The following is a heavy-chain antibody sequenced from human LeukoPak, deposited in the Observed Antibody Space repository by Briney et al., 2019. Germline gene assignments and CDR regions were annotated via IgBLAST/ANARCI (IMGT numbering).Heavy chain of an antibody. CDR1: GFIFNNYG. Sequence: GGSLRLSCGASGFIFNNYGMHWVRQAPGKGLEWVANIKQDGSEKYYVDSVKGRFTISRDNAKNSLYLQMNSLRAEDTAVYYCARPNYYDSSGVFDYWGQGTLVTVSS. V-gene: IGHV3-7*01. CDR2: IKQDGSEK. J-gene: IGHJ4*02. CDR3: ARPNYYDSSGVFDY. D-gene: IGHD3-22*01.